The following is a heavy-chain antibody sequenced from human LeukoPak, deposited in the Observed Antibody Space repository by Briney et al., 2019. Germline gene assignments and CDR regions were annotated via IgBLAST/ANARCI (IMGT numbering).Heavy chain of an antibody. D-gene: IGHD1-26*01. CDR3: ARGTTSQWELDY. J-gene: IGHJ4*02. CDR2: INPSGGST. V-gene: IGHV1-46*01. CDR1: GYTFTSYA. Sequence: ASVKVSCKASGYTFTSYAMNWVRQAPGQGLEWMGIINPSGGSTSYAQKFQGRVTMTRDTSTSTVYMELSSLRSEDTAVYYCARGTTSQWELDYWGQGTLVTVSS.